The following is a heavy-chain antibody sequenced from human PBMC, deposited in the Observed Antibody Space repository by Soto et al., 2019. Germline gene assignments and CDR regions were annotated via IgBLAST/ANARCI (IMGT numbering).Heavy chain of an antibody. CDR3: ARGTTTSASSVMDD. CDR2: ISYDGDNK. J-gene: IGHJ6*02. CDR1: GFTFSYHA. V-gene: IGHV3-30-3*01. D-gene: IGHD1-1*01. Sequence: QVQLVESGGGVVQPGRSLRISCAASGFTFSYHALNWVRQAPGKGLEWVAVISYDGDNKYIAEAVKGRLTNSRENPKNTEPQQMNSRRTEDRAIYFVARGTTTSASSVMDDRGQGTTFTVSS.